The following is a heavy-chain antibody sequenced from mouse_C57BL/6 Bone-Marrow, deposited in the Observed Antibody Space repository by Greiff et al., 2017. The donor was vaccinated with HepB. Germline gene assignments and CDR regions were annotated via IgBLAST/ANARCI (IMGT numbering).Heavy chain of an antibody. CDR2: INYDGSST. CDR1: GFTFSDYY. CDR3: TRDLDYFEY. V-gene: IGHV5-16*01. J-gene: IGHJ2*01. Sequence: EVKLMESEGGLVQPGSSMKLSCTASGFTFSDYYMAWVRQVPEKGLEWVANINYDGSSTYYLDSLKSRFIISRDNAKNILYLQMSSLNSEDTVTYYCTRDLDYFEYWGQGTTLTVST.